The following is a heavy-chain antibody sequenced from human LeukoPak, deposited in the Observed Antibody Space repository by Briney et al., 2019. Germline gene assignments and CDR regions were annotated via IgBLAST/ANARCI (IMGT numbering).Heavy chain of an antibody. J-gene: IGHJ4*02. Sequence: SETLSLTCTVSGVTINTYDWSWIRQPPGKGLEWIGYISCSGSTSYNPSLKSRVTIKVDTSKTQFSLRLSSVTAADTAVYYCAREGYDSNIYYKADYWGQGTLVTVSS. CDR2: ISCSGST. V-gene: IGHV4-59*01. CDR3: AREGYDSNIYYKADY. D-gene: IGHD3-22*01. CDR1: GVTINTYD.